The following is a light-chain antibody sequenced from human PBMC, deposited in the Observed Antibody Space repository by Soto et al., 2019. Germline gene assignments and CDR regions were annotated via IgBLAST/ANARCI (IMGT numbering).Light chain of an antibody. CDR2: GAS. J-gene: IGKJ1*01. CDR3: QQYGSSGT. V-gene: IGKV3-20*01. Sequence: VMTQSPGTLSVSPGDRATLSCRASQSVDNDLAWYQQKPGQAPRLLIYGASNRATGIPDRFSGSGSGTDFTLTISRLEPEDFAVYYCQQYGSSGTFGQGTKVDI. CDR1: QSVDND.